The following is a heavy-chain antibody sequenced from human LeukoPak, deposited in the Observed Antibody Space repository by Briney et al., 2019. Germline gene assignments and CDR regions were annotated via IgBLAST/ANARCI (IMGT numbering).Heavy chain of an antibody. CDR1: GYTFTSYG. V-gene: IGHV1-18*01. J-gene: IGHJ4*02. CDR3: ARLALYGGNSGY. Sequence: GASVKVSCKASGYTFTSYGISWARQAPGQGLEWMGWISAYNGNTNYAQKLQGRVTMTTDTSTSTAYMELRSLRSDDTAVCYCARLALYGGNSGYWGQGTLVTVSS. CDR2: ISAYNGNT. D-gene: IGHD4-23*01.